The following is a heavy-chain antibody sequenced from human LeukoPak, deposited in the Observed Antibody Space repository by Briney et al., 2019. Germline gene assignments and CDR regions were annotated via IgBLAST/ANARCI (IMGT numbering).Heavy chain of an antibody. Sequence: GESLKISCKGSGYSFTSYWIGWVRQMPGKGLEWMGIIHPRDSETRYSPSFQGQVTMSADKSISTAYLQWSSLKASDTAMYYCARRRFEYSRMQGFDYWGQGTLVTVSS. V-gene: IGHV5-51*01. J-gene: IGHJ4*02. D-gene: IGHD6-6*01. CDR2: IHPRDSET. CDR1: GYSFTSYW. CDR3: ARRRFEYSRMQGFDY.